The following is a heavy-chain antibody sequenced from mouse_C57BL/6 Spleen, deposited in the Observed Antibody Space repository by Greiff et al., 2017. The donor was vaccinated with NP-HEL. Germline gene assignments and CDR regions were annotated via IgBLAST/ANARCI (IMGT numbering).Heavy chain of an antibody. CDR1: GYTFTSYW. Sequence: QVQLQQPGAELVRPGTSVKLSCKASGYTFTSYWMHWVKQRPGQGLEWIGVIDPSDSYTNYNQKFKGKATLTVDTSSSTAYMQLSSLTSEDSAVYYCARSRTVVAPYAMDYWGQGTSVTVSS. J-gene: IGHJ4*01. CDR2: IDPSDSYT. D-gene: IGHD1-1*01. V-gene: IGHV1-59*01. CDR3: ARSRTVVAPYAMDY.